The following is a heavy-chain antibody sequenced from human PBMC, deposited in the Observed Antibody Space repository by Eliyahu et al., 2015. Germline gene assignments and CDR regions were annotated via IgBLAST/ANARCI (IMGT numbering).Heavy chain of an antibody. V-gene: IGHV1-69*06. CDR1: GXTFSSYA. Sequence: QVQLVQSGAEVKKPGSSVKVSCKASGXTFSSYAXXXVRQAPGQGLEWMGGXIPIFGTXNYAQKFQGRVTITADKSTSTAYMELSSLRSEDTAVYYCASATYYDSSGYYYYYYYGMDVWGQGTTVTVSS. CDR3: ASATYYDSSGYYYYYYYGMDV. J-gene: IGHJ6*02. D-gene: IGHD3-22*01. CDR2: XIPIFGTX.